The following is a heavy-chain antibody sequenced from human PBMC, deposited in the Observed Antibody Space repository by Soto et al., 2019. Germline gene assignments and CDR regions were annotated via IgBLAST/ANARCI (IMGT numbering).Heavy chain of an antibody. Sequence: QVQLQESGPGLVKPSQTLSLTCTVSGASISSGGYYWNWIRQHPGKGLGWIAYIYYGGTIYYNPSLNSLVTVSVDTSKSHFSLRLRSVSATDTAVYYCASRGQDLRNPFDYWCQGTLVTVSS. J-gene: IGHJ4*02. CDR3: ASRGQDLRNPFDY. CDR2: IYYGGTI. CDR1: GASISSGGYY. D-gene: IGHD4-17*01. V-gene: IGHV4-31*01.